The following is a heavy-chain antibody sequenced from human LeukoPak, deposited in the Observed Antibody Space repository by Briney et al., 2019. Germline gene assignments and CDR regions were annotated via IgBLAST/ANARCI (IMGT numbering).Heavy chain of an antibody. CDR1: GLTFSSYN. D-gene: IGHD3-22*01. CDR2: ISSSSNYI. Sequence: PGGSLRLSCAASGLTFSSYNMNWVRQAPGKGLEWVSFISSSSNYIYYTDSVKGRFTISRDNAKNSLFLQMNSLRPEDTAVYYCARDQGSDYHDSSGCLDYWGQGTLVTVSS. J-gene: IGHJ4*02. V-gene: IGHV3-21*01. CDR3: ARDQGSDYHDSSGCLDY.